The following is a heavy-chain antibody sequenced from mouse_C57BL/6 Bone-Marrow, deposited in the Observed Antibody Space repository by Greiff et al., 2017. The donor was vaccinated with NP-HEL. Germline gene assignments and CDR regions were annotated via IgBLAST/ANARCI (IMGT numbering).Heavy chain of an antibody. Sequence: QVQLQQPGAELVKPGASVKLSCKASGYTFTSYWMQWVKQRPGQGLEWIGEIDPSDSYTNYNQKFKGKATLTLDTSSSTAYMQLSSLTSEDSAVYYCATTVVADYYAMDYWGQGTSVTVSS. D-gene: IGHD1-1*01. CDR2: IDPSDSYT. V-gene: IGHV1-50*01. CDR1: GYTFTSYW. CDR3: ATTVVADYYAMDY. J-gene: IGHJ4*01.